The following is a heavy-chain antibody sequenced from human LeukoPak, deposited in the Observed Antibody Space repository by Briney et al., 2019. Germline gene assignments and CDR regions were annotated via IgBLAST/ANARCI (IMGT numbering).Heavy chain of an antibody. CDR2: IHPDGGEK. V-gene: IGHV3-7*01. J-gene: IGHJ6*03. Sequence: GGSLRLSCAASGFGFSGYLMSWVRQAPGKGLEWVANIHPDGGEKYYVDSVKGRFTISRDNAKNSLYLQMNSLRAEDTAVYYCARVRIQLYSYYHMDVWGRGTAVTVS. CDR3: ARVRIQLYSYYHMDV. D-gene: IGHD5-18*01. CDR1: GFGFSGYL.